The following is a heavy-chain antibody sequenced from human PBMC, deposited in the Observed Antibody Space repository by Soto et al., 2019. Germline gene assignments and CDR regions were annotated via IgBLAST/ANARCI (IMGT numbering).Heavy chain of an antibody. CDR1: GFTFSSYA. CDR3: AKGGRFGENIWYFDY. V-gene: IGHV3-23*01. D-gene: IGHD3-10*01. J-gene: IGHJ4*02. Sequence: GGSLRLSCAASGFTFSSYAMSWVRQAPGKGLEWVSAISGSGGSTYYADSVKGRFTISRDNSKNTLYLQMNSLRAEDTAVYYCAKGGRFGENIWYFDYWGQGTLVTVSS. CDR2: ISGSGGST.